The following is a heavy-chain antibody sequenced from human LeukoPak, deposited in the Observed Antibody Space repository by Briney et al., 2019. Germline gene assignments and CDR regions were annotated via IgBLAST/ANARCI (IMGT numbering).Heavy chain of an antibody. V-gene: IGHV3-11*01. CDR1: GFTFSDYY. CDR3: ARVKRVVVPAANNWFDP. CDR2: ISSSGSTI. J-gene: IGHJ5*02. D-gene: IGHD2-2*01. Sequence: GGSLRLSCVASGFTFSDYYMSWIRQAPGKGLEWVSYISSSGSTIYYADSVKGRFTISRDNAKNPLYLQMNSLRAEDTAVYYCARVKRVVVPAANNWFDPWGRGTLVTVSS.